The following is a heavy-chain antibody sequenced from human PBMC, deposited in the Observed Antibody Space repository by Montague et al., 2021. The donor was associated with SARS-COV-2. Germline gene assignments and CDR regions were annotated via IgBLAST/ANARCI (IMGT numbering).Heavy chain of an antibody. V-gene: IGHV4-4*07. D-gene: IGHD2-15*01. Sequence: SETLSLTCTVSGDSISSFYWNWIRQPAGKGLEWIGRIYASGGTNXNPSLKSRVTMSVDTSKNQFSLKLNSVTAADTAVYYCGRGVVAATPVVDYRGRGTLVTVSS. CDR2: IYASGGT. CDR1: GDSISSFY. CDR3: GRGVVAATPVVDY. J-gene: IGHJ4*02.